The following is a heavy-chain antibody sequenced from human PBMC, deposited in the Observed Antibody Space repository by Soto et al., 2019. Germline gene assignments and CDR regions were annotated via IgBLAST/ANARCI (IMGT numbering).Heavy chain of an antibody. J-gene: IGHJ6*02. CDR2: IDPSDSYT. Sequence: GESLKISCNGSGYSFTSYWISWVRQMPWKGLEWMGRIDPSDSYTNYSPSFQGHVTISADKSISTAYLQWSSLKASDTAMYYCARHETDYYGSGRNYYYYGMDVWGQGTTVTVSS. V-gene: IGHV5-10-1*01. D-gene: IGHD3-10*01. CDR3: ARHETDYYGSGRNYYYYGMDV. CDR1: GYSFTSYW.